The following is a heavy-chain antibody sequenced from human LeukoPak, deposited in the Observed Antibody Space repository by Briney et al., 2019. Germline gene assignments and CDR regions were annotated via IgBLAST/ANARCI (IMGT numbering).Heavy chain of an antibody. Sequence: SETLSLTCPVSGGSISSHYWSWIRQPPGKGLEWIGYIYYSGSTNYNPSLKSRVTISVDTSKNQFSLKLSSVTAADTAVYYCARVGSSTSSHGWFDPWGQGTLVTVSS. V-gene: IGHV4-59*11. CDR3: ARVGSSTSSHGWFDP. D-gene: IGHD2-2*01. CDR1: GGSISSHY. CDR2: IYYSGST. J-gene: IGHJ5*02.